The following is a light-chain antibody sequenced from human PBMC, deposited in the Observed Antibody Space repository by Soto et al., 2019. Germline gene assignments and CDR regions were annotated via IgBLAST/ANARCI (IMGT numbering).Light chain of an antibody. V-gene: IGKV1-5*03. CDR2: KAS. CDR1: QSVSSW. Sequence: DIQMTQSPSTLSAAVGDRVTITCRASQSVSSWLAWYQQKPGKAPKLLIYKASSLEGGVSSRFSGSGSGTEFTLTISSLQPDDFATYYCQQYETYSPVTFGQGTKLEIK. CDR3: QQYETYSPVT. J-gene: IGKJ2*01.